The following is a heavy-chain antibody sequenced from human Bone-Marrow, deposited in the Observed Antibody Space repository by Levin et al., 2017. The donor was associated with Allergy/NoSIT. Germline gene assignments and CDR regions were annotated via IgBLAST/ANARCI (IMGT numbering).Heavy chain of an antibody. J-gene: IGHJ2*01. CDR1: GGSFSQYY. D-gene: IGHD5-24*01. CDR3: ARGGDRNWYFDL. V-gene: IGHV4-34*01. Sequence: PSETLSLTCTLYGGSFSQYYWSWIRQSPGKGLEWLGEINPSGSTTYNSSLRSRVTISLDSSKDQLSLNLNSVTAADTAVYYCARGGDRNWYFDLWGRGALVTVSS. CDR2: INPSGST.